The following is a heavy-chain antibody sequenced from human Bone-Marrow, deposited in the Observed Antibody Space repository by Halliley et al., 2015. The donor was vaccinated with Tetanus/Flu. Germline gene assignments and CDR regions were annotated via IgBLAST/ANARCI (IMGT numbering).Heavy chain of an antibody. CDR3: ASSSGYYRTIDF. CDR2: FHARGTA. V-gene: IGHV4-4*06. J-gene: IGHJ4*02. Sequence: LGWVGEFHARGTANNNPPLKSRLGMSGDPPKNQFSLGLSSVTAADTAVYYCASSSGYYRTIDFWGQGTLVTVAS. D-gene: IGHD3-22*01.